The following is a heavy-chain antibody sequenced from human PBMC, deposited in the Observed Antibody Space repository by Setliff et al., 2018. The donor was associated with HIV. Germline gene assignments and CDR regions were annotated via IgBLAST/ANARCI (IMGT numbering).Heavy chain of an antibody. V-gene: IGHV4-38-2*01. CDR1: GYSISSNDW. J-gene: IGHJ5*02. CDR2: LYSTWST. CDR3: ARGRAEYVAVAVMGSWFDP. D-gene: IGHD6-19*01. Sequence: SETLSLTCVVSGYSISSNDWWGWIRQSPGKGLEWIASLYSTWSTYYNPSLKGRVTISVDTSKNHFSLKLSSVTAADTAVYYCARGRAEYVAVAVMGSWFDPWGQGTLVTVSS.